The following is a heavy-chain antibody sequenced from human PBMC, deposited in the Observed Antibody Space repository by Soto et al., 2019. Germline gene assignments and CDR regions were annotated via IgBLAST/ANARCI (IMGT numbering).Heavy chain of an antibody. Sequence: ASVKVSCKASGYTFTSYYMHWVRQAPGQGLEWMGIINPSGGSTSYAQKFQGRVTTTRDTSTSTVYMELSSLRSEDTAVYYCARSQHAMLPVDVRGKGTTVTVSS. CDR2: INPSGGST. J-gene: IGHJ6*04. V-gene: IGHV1-46*03. CDR3: ARSQHAMLPVDV. CDR1: GYTFTSYY. D-gene: IGHD2-2*01.